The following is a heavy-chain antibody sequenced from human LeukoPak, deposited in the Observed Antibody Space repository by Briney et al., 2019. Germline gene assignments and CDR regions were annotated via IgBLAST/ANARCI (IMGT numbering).Heavy chain of an antibody. V-gene: IGHV1-69*06. CDR2: IIPIFGTA. D-gene: IGHD6-13*01. CDR1: GGTFSSYA. J-gene: IGHJ6*03. CDR3: ARGLSSSWDYYYYMDV. Sequence: GASVKVSCKASGGTFSSYAISWVRQAPGQGLEWMGGIIPIFGTANYAQKFQGRVTITADKSTSTAYMELSSLRSEDTAVYYCARGLSSSWDYYYYMDVWGKGTTVTVSS.